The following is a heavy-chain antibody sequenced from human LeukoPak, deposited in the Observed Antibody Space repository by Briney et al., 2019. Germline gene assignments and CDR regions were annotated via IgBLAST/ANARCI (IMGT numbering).Heavy chain of an antibody. V-gene: IGHV3-30*02. Sequence: GSLRLSCAASGFNFINNNMHWVRQAPGQGLEWLAFIEHNGASKKYADSVRGRFTISRDNSNNMLYLEMNSLRNEDTAVYYCAKGFRWSFHYWGQGTLVTVSS. J-gene: IGHJ4*02. CDR2: IEHNGASK. CDR3: AKGFRWSFHY. D-gene: IGHD3-3*01. CDR1: GFNFINNN.